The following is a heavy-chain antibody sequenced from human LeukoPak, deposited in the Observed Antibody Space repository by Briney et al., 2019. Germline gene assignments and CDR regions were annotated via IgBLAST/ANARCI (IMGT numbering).Heavy chain of an antibody. V-gene: IGHV4-34*01. CDR1: GGSLSGYY. Sequence: SETLSLTCGVYGGSLSGYYWSWIRQPPGKGLEWIGEINHGGSTNYNPSLKSRVTISVDTSKNQFSLKLSSVTAADTAVYYCARASRYPDRYYYGPMTVYYMDVWGKGTTVTVSS. CDR2: INHGGST. J-gene: IGHJ6*03. D-gene: IGHD3-10*01. CDR3: ARASRYPDRYYYGPMTVYYMDV.